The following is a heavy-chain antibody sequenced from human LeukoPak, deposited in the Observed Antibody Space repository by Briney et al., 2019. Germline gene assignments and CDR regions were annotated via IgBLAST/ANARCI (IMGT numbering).Heavy chain of an antibody. CDR1: GFTFSSYA. CDR3: AKGSLFGYWDY. J-gene: IGHJ4*02. CDR2: ISGSGGST. V-gene: IGHV3-23*01. D-gene: IGHD3-10*01. Sequence: GGSLRLSCAASGFTFSSYAMSWVRQAPGKGLEWVSAISGSGGSTYYADSVKGRYTISRDNSKNTLYLQMNSLRTEDTAVYYCAKGSLFGYWDYWGQGTLVTVSS.